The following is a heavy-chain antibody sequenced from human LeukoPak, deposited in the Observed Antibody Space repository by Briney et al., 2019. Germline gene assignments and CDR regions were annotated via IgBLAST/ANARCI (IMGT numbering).Heavy chain of an antibody. CDR1: GGSISSSSYY. V-gene: IGHV4-39*07. CDR2: IYYSGST. J-gene: IGHJ4*02. D-gene: IGHD6-13*01. Sequence: SETLSLTCTVSGGSISSSSYYWDWIRQPPGKGLEWIGSIYYSGSTYYNPSLKSRVTISVDTSKNQVSLKLHSVTAADTAVYYCARRVGYSSSWPRGGFDYWGQGTLVTVSS. CDR3: ARRVGYSSSWPRGGFDY.